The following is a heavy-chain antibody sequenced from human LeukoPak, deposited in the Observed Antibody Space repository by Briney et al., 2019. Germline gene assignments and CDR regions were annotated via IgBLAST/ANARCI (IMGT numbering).Heavy chain of an antibody. D-gene: IGHD3-22*01. CDR1: GFTFSSYA. CDR3: AKVVWDSSGSYGMDV. CDR2: ISGSGGST. J-gene: IGHJ6*02. V-gene: IGHV3-23*01. Sequence: GGSLRLSCAASGFTFSSYAMSWVRQAPGKGLEWVSAISGSGGSTYYADSVKGRFTISRDNSKNTLYLQMNSPRAEDTAVYYCAKVVWDSSGSYGMDVWGQGTTVTVSS.